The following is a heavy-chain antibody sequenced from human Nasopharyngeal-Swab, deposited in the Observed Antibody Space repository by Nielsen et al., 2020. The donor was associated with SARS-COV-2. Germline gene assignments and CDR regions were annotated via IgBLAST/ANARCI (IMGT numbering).Heavy chain of an antibody. CDR3: AKASSYFYGSGSSFGAFDI. D-gene: IGHD3-10*01. CDR1: GFSFGDYA. J-gene: IGHJ3*02. Sequence: GGSLRLSCAASGFSFGDYAMHWVRQAPGKGLEWVSGINWNSGSIGYADSVKGRFTISRANAKNSLYLQMNSLRADDTALYYCAKASSYFYGSGSSFGAFDIWGQGTMVTVSS. CDR2: INWNSGSI. V-gene: IGHV3-9*01.